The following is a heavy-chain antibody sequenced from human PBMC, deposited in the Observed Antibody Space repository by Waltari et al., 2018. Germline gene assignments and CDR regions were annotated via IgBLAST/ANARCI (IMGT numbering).Heavy chain of an antibody. CDR3: AREVGSSWPLDY. CDR1: GFTFSNFP. D-gene: IGHD6-13*01. V-gene: IGHV3-30*01. Sequence: QVQLMESGGGVVHPGRSLRLSCAASGFTFSNFPIHWVRQAPGKGLEWVAVISSDGTNEHYPDSVKGRLTISRDNSKNTLYLEMNSLRGDDTAVYFCAREVGSSWPLDYWGQGTLVTVSS. J-gene: IGHJ4*02. CDR2: ISSDGTNE.